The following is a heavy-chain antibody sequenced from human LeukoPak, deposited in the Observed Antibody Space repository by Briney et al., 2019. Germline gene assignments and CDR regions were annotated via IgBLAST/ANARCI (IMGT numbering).Heavy chain of an antibody. Sequence: GGSLRLSCAASGFTFSSYAMSWVRQAPGKGLEWVSAISGSGGSTYYADSVKGRFTISRDNSKNTLYLQMNSLRAEDTAVYYCARRYESLRFGEFYAFDIWGQGTMVTVSS. CDR3: ARRYESLRFGEFYAFDI. D-gene: IGHD3-10*01. CDR1: GFTFSSYA. CDR2: ISGSGGST. V-gene: IGHV3-23*01. J-gene: IGHJ3*02.